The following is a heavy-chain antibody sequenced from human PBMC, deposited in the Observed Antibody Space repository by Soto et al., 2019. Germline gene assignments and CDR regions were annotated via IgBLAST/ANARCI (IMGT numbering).Heavy chain of an antibody. CDR2: INWNGGST. Sequence: GGSLRLSCAASGFTFDDYGMSWVRQAPGKGLEWVSGINWNGGSTGYADSVKGRFTISRDNAKNSLYLQMNSLRAEDTALYYCARVVQYSGSYYFDYWGQGTLVTVSS. CDR3: ARVVQYSGSYYFDY. D-gene: IGHD1-26*01. CDR1: GFTFDDYG. J-gene: IGHJ4*02. V-gene: IGHV3-20*04.